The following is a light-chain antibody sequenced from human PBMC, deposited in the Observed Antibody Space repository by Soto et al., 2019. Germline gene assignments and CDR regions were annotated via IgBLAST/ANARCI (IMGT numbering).Light chain of an antibody. CDR1: TGSVTSGHY. Sequence: QTVVTQEPSLTVSPGGTVTLTCASSTGSVTSGHYPNWVQQKPGQVPKSLTYSTSDKLSLTPARFSGSLRGGKAALTLSSVLPEDEAEYECLLYYGGALWVFGGGTKLTGL. CDR3: LLYYGGALWV. CDR2: STS. J-gene: IGLJ3*02. V-gene: IGLV7-43*01.